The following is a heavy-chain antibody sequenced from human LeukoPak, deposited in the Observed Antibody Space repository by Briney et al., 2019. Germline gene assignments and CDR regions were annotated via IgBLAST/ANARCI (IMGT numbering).Heavy chain of an antibody. V-gene: IGHV4-39*01. J-gene: IGHJ5*02. CDR2: MNCSGSA. CDR3: ARHGFLLVTTKGWFDP. CDR1: GDSISSSTYY. Sequence: PGETLSLTCAVSGDSISSSTYYWGWVRQPPGTGLEWIGRMNCSGSAYYYPSPKSRITISVNTSNNHFSLKLSSVPPADAAVHYCARHGFLLVTTKGWFDPWGQGTLVTVSS. D-gene: IGHD4-17*01.